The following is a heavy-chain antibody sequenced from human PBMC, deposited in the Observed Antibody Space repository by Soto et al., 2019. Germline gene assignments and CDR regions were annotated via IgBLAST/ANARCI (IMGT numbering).Heavy chain of an antibody. Sequence: EVQLVESGGGLVQPGGSLRLSCAASGFTFSSYSMNWVRQAPGKGLEWVSYISSSSSTIYYADSVKGRFTISRDNAKNSLYLQMNSLRDEDTAVYYCARESPGYCTNGVCFRDFDYWGQGTLVTVSS. V-gene: IGHV3-48*02. J-gene: IGHJ4*02. CDR2: ISSSSSTI. CDR1: GFTFSSYS. CDR3: ARESPGYCTNGVCFRDFDY. D-gene: IGHD2-8*01.